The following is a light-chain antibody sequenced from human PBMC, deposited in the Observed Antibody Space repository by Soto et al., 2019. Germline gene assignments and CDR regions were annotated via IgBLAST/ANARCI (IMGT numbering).Light chain of an antibody. Sequence: DIQMTQSPSSLSASVGDTVTITCRASQSMNRYLNWYQQRPGKAPKLLIYAASTLESGVPSRFRGTESGSDFTLIITSLQPEDFATYYCQQSYSTPWTFGQGTKVEIK. CDR3: QQSYSTPWT. CDR1: QSMNRY. CDR2: AAS. V-gene: IGKV1-39*01. J-gene: IGKJ1*01.